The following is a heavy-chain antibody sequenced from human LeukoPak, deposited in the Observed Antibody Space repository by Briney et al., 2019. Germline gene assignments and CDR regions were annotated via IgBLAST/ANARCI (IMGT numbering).Heavy chain of an antibody. CDR3: AKGDSSGWSLDY. CDR1: GFTFSSYG. J-gene: IGHJ4*02. CDR2: IWYDGSNK. Sequence: GESLKISCAASGFTFSSYGMHWVRQAPGKGLEWVAVIWYDGSNKYYADSVKGRFTISRDNSKNTLYLQMNSLRAEDTAVYYCAKGDSSGWSLDYWSQGTLVTVSS. D-gene: IGHD6-19*01. V-gene: IGHV3-33*06.